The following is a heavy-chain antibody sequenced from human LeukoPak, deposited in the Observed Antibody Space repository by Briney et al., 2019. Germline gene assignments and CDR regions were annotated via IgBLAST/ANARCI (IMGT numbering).Heavy chain of an antibody. J-gene: IGHJ5*02. CDR2: INPNSGGT. D-gene: IGHD3-10*01. V-gene: IGHV1-2*02. CDR1: GGTFSSYA. Sequence: ASVKVSCKASGGTFSSYAISWVRQAPGQGLEWMGWINPNSGGTNYAQKFLGRVTMTTDTSISTAYLQLSTLTSDDTAVYYCASPDYYGSGSYQFDPWGQGTLVTVSS. CDR3: ASPDYYGSGSYQFDP.